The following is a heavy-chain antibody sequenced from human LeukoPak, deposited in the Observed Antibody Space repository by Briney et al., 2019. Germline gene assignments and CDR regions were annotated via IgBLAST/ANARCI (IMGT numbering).Heavy chain of an antibody. CDR3: ARDMEMARWLQQHRTFDY. Sequence: GGSLRLSCAASGFTFTNYNMNWVRQAPGKGLEWVSSFSSSGNYIYYADSVKGRFTISRDNAKNSPYLQMNSLRAEDTAVYYCARDMEMARWLQQHRTFDYWGQGTLVTVSS. V-gene: IGHV3-21*01. J-gene: IGHJ4*02. CDR1: GFTFTNYN. CDR2: FSSSGNYI. D-gene: IGHD5-24*01.